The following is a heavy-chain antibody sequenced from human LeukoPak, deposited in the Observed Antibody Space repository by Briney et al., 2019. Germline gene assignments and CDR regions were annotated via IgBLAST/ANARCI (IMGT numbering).Heavy chain of an antibody. V-gene: IGHV3-66*01. CDR2: IYSGGST. CDR1: GLTVSSNY. Sequence: PGGSLRLSCAASGLTVSSNYMSWVRRAPGKGLEWVSVIYSGGSTYYADSVKGRFTISRDNSKNTLYLQMNSLRAEDTAVYYCARVYSSSWYYYYYYMDVWGKGTTVTISS. J-gene: IGHJ6*03. D-gene: IGHD6-13*01. CDR3: ARVYSSSWYYYYYYMDV.